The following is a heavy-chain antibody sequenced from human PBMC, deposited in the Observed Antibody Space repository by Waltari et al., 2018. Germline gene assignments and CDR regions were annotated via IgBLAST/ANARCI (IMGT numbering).Heavy chain of an antibody. CDR2: IYHSGST. Sequence: QVQLQESGPGLVKPSETLSLTCAVSGYSLSSGSYWGWLRQPPGKGLEWIGSIYHSGSTYYNPSLKSRVTISVDTSKNQFSLKLSSVTAADTAVYYCARHGRAWYFDYWGQGTLVTVSS. V-gene: IGHV4-38-2*01. CDR3: ARHGRAWYFDY. D-gene: IGHD2-8*01. CDR1: GYSLSSGSY. J-gene: IGHJ4*02.